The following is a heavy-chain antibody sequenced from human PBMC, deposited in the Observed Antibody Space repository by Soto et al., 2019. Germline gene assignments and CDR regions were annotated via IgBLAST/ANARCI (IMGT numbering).Heavy chain of an antibody. J-gene: IGHJ4*02. D-gene: IGHD3-16*01. V-gene: IGHV4-31*03. CDR1: GGSISSGGYY. Sequence: QVQLQESGPGLVKPSQTLSLTCTVSGGSISSGGYYWSWIRQHPGKGLEGIGYIYYSGSTYYNPSLKSRVTISVDTSKNQFSLKLSSVTAAETAVYYCARWGGGSYHFDYWGQGTLVTVSS. CDR3: ARWGGGSYHFDY. CDR2: IYYSGST.